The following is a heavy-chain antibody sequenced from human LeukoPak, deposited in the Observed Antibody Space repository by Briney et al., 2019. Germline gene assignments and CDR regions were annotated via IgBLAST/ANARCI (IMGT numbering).Heavy chain of an antibody. Sequence: SETLSLTCAVYGGXFSGYYCSWIRQPPGKGLEWIGEINHSGSTNYNPSLKSRVTISVDTSKNQFSLKLSSVTAADTAVYFCARSLQWEPSYGYWGQGTLVTVSS. CDR1: GGXFSGYY. CDR3: ARSLQWEPSYGY. J-gene: IGHJ4*02. D-gene: IGHD1-26*01. V-gene: IGHV4-34*01. CDR2: INHSGST.